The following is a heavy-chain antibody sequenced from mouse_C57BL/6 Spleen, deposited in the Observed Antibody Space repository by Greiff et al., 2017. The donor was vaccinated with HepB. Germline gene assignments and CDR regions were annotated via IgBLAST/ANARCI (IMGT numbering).Heavy chain of an antibody. CDR2: IDPSDSYT. Sequence: QVQLQQPGAELVKPGASVKLSCKASGYTFTSYWMQWVKQRPGQGLEWIGEIDPSDSYTNYNQKFKGKATLTVDTSSSTAYMQLSSLTSEDSAVYYCARKGGNYLGNFDYWGQGTTLTGSS. D-gene: IGHD2-1*01. J-gene: IGHJ2*01. V-gene: IGHV1-50*01. CDR1: GYTFTSYW. CDR3: ARKGGNYLGNFDY.